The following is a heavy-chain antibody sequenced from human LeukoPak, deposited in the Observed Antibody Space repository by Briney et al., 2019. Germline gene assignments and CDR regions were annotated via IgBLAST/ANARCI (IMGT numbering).Heavy chain of an antibody. CDR1: GFTFSNAW. V-gene: IGHV3-15*01. D-gene: IGHD5-18*01. CDR2: IKSKTDGGTT. Sequence: GGSLRLSCAASGFTFSNAWMSWVRPAPGKGLEWVGRIKSKTDGGTTDYAAPVKGRFIISRDDSKNMLYLQMNSLKTEDTAVYYCTTESDTAMVVDYWGQGTLVTVSS. CDR3: TTESDTAMVVDY. J-gene: IGHJ4*02.